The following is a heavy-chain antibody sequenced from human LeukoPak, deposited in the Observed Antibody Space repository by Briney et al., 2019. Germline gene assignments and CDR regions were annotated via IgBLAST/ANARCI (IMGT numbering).Heavy chain of an antibody. CDR3: AGANDYYDSSGYYSAFDI. CDR1: GGSFSGYY. CDR2: INHSGST. Sequence: KPSETLSLTCAVYGGSFSGYYWSWIRQPPGKGLEWIGEINHSGSTYYNPSLKSRVTISVDTSKNQFSLKLSSVTAADTAVYYCAGANDYYDSSGYYSAFDIWGQGTMVTVSS. D-gene: IGHD3-22*01. J-gene: IGHJ3*02. V-gene: IGHV4-34*01.